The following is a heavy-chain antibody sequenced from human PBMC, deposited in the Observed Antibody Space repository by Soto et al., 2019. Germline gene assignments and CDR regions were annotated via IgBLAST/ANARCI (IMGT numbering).Heavy chain of an antibody. CDR3: AKGQPSTVWPYFDN. V-gene: IGHV3-23*01. CDR1: GFTCSLYS. D-gene: IGHD4-17*01. J-gene: IGHJ4*02. Sequence: PXGFLRLSCAASGFTCSLYSMNWFRQAPGKGLEWVSCISGSDGRTYYADSVKGRFTISRDNSKNTLFLQMNSLGAEDTALYYCAKGQPSTVWPYFDNWGLGTLVTVSS. CDR2: ISGSDGRT.